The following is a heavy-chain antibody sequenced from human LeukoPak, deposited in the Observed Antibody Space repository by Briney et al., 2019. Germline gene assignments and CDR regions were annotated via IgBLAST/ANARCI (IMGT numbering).Heavy chain of an antibody. CDR2: IYYSGST. D-gene: IGHD3-22*01. CDR1: GGSISSYY. Sequence: PSETLSLTCTVSGGSISSYYWSWIRQPPGKGLEWIGYIYYSGSTNYNPYLKSRVTISVDTSKNQFSLKLSSVTAADTAVYYCARPLYYYDSSGFGAFDIWGQGTMVTVSS. J-gene: IGHJ3*02. CDR3: ARPLYYYDSSGFGAFDI. V-gene: IGHV4-59*08.